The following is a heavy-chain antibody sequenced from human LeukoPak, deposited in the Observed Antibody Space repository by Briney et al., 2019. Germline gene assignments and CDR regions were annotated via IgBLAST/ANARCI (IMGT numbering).Heavy chain of an antibody. CDR3: ARGSLTGTNWLDP. CDR1: GFTFSDYS. Sequence: GGTLRLSCAASGFTFSDYSMSWIRQAPGKGLEWVSSIRSSTYTNYADSVKGRFTISRDNPKNSLYLQMNSLRAEDTAVYYCARGSLTGTNWLDPWGQGTLVTVSS. J-gene: IGHJ5*02. V-gene: IGHV3-11*05. D-gene: IGHD3-9*01. CDR2: IRSSTYT.